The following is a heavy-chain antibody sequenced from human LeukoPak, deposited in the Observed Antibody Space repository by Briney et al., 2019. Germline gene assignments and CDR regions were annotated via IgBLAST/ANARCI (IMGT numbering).Heavy chain of an antibody. V-gene: IGHV1-69*13. CDR1: GGTFSSYA. CDR3: ARYDGVVTELGDYYYGMDV. D-gene: IGHD3-3*01. J-gene: IGHJ6*02. Sequence: GASVKVSCKASGGTFSSYAISWVRQAPGQGLEWMGGIIPIFGTANYAQKFQGRVTITADESTSTVYMELSSLRSEDTAVYYCARYDGVVTELGDYYYGMDVWGQGTTVTVSS. CDR2: IIPIFGTA.